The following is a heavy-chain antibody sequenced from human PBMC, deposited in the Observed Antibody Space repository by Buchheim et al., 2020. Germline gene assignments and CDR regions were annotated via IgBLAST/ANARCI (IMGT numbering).Heavy chain of an antibody. V-gene: IGHV1-46*01. Sequence: QVQLVQSGAEVKKPGASVKVSCKASGYTFTGYYMHWVRQAPGQGLEWMGIINPSGGSTSYAQKFQGRVTMTRDTSTSTVYMELSSLRSEDTAVYYCARYRAPGIAAAGTYYFDNWGQGTL. CDR3: ARYRAPGIAAAGTYYFDN. J-gene: IGHJ4*02. CDR1: GYTFTGYY. D-gene: IGHD6-13*01. CDR2: INPSGGST.